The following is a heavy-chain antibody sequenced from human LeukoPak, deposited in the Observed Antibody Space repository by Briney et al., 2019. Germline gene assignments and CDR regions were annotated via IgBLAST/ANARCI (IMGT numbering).Heavy chain of an antibody. D-gene: IGHD6-19*01. CDR1: GDSVSSNRSA. CDR3: AAGAVAGLIF. CDR2: TYYRSKWYN. V-gene: IGHV6-1*01. Sequence: SQTLSLTCAISGDSVSSNRSAGNWIRRYPSRGLEWLGRTYYRSKWYNDYAVSVKSRITINPDTSKNQFSLQLNSVTPDDTAVYYCAAGAVAGLIFWGQGSLVTVSS. J-gene: IGHJ4*02.